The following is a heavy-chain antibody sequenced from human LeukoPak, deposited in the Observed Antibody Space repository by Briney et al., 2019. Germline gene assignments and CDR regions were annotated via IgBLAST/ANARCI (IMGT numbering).Heavy chain of an antibody. CDR1: GFTFSSYG. CDR2: IWYDGSNK. CDR3: ARDPDSSGQLDY. Sequence: GGSLRLSCAASGFTFSSYGMHWVRQAPGKGLEWVAVIWYDGSNKYYADSVKGRFTISRDNSKSTLYLQMNSLRAEDTAVYYCARDPDSSGQLDYWGQGTLVTVSS. J-gene: IGHJ4*02. D-gene: IGHD6-19*01. V-gene: IGHV3-33*01.